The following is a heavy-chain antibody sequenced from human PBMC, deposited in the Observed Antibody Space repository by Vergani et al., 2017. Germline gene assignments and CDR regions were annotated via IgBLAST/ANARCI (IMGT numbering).Heavy chain of an antibody. D-gene: IGHD5-18*01. J-gene: IGHJ6*03. V-gene: IGHV4-34*01. CDR2: INHSGST. Sequence: QVQLQQWGAGLLKPSETLSLTCAVYGASFSGYYWSWIRQPPGKGLEWIGEINHSGSTNYNPSLKSRVTISVDTSKNQFSLKLSSVTAADTAVYYCAREAGQLWPTYYYYYYMDVWGKGTTVTVSS. CDR1: GASFSGYY. CDR3: AREAGQLWPTYYYYYYMDV.